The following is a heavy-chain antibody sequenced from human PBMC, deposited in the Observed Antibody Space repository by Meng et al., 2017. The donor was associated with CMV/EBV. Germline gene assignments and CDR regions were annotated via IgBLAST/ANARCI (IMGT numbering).Heavy chain of an antibody. CDR1: GGSINSSSYY. CDR2: IYYSGST. J-gene: IGHJ5*02. CDR3: ARVSNWNDNWFDP. Sequence: SETLSLTCTVSGGSINSSSYYWGWIRQPPGKGLEWIGSIYYSGSTYYNPSLKSRVTISVDTSKNQFSLKLSSVTAADTAVYYCARVSNWNDNWFDPWGQGTLVTVSS. D-gene: IGHD1-20*01. V-gene: IGHV4-39*07.